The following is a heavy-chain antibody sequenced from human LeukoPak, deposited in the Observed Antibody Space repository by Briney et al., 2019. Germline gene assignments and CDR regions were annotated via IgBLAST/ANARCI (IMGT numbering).Heavy chain of an antibody. CDR1: GYTFTGYY. Sequence: ASVKVSCKASGYTFTGYYMHWVRQAPGQGLEWMGWINPNSGGTNYAQKFQGRVTMTRDTSISTAYMELSRLRSDDTAVYYCARDIEPVAATQSWFDPWGQGTLVTVSS. D-gene: IGHD2-15*01. J-gene: IGHJ5*02. V-gene: IGHV1-2*02. CDR3: ARDIEPVAATQSWFDP. CDR2: INPNSGGT.